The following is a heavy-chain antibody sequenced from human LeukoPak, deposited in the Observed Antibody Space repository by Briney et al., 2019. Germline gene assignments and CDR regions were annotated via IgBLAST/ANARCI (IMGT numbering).Heavy chain of an antibody. D-gene: IGHD2-21*02. CDR3: AREGYCGGDCYSDY. CDR1: GFTVSSNY. J-gene: IGHJ4*02. Sequence: GGSLRLSCAASGFTVSSNYMNWVRQAPGKGLEWVSVIYSGGSTYYADSVKGRFTISRDNSKNTLYLQMNSLRAEDTAVYYCAREGYCGGDCYSDYWGQGTLVTVSS. CDR2: IYSGGST. V-gene: IGHV3-53*01.